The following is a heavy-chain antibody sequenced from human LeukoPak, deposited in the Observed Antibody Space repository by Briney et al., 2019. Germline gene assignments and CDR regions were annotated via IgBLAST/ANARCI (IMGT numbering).Heavy chain of an antibody. CDR3: AKDYDDVWGSLDY. D-gene: IGHD3-16*01. J-gene: IGHJ4*02. CDR2: IRISGGST. Sequence: GGSLRLSCAASGFTFSRYGMHWVRQAPGKGLEWVAAIRISGGSTYYAGSVKGRFTISRDNSKNTLYLQMNSLTAEDTAIYYCAKDYDDVWGSLDYWGQGTLVTVSS. V-gene: IGHV3-23*01. CDR1: GFTFSRYG.